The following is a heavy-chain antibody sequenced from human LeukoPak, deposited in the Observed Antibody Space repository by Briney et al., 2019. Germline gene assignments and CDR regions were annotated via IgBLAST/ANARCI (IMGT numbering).Heavy chain of an antibody. J-gene: IGHJ6*02. D-gene: IGHD3-3*01. V-gene: IGHV3-23*01. Sequence: GASLRLSCAASGFTFSSYAMSWVRQAPGKGLEWVSAISGSGGSTYYADSVKGRFTISRGNSKNALYLQMNSLRAEDTAVYYCAKGDSENYDFWSGYSFGAPLYYGMDVWGQGTTVTVSS. CDR1: GFTFSSYA. CDR2: ISGSGGST. CDR3: AKGDSENYDFWSGYSFGAPLYYGMDV.